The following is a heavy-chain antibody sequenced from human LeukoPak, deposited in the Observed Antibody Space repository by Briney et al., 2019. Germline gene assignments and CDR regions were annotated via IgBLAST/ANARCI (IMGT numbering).Heavy chain of an antibody. CDR2: IYYSGSN. V-gene: IGHV4-31*03. Sequence: SETLSLTCTVSGGSISSGGYYWSWIRQHPGKGLEWIGYIYYSGSNYYHPSLKSRVTISVDTSKNQFSLKLRSVTAADTAVYYCARRWGAFDIWSQGTMVTVSS. D-gene: IGHD5-24*01. CDR3: ARRWGAFDI. J-gene: IGHJ3*02. CDR1: GGSISSGGYY.